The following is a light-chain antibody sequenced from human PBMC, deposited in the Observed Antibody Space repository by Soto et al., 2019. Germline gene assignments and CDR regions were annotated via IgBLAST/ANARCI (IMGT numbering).Light chain of an antibody. CDR2: DAS. Sequence: DIHMTHSPSSLSASVGDIVTITFRASQGIRNDLGWYQQKPGKAPKRLIYDASSLESGVPSRFSGSGSGTEFSLTISSLQPDDFATYYCQQYNHYWTFGQGTKVDIK. CDR1: QGIRND. V-gene: IGKV1-17*01. CDR3: QQYNHYWT. J-gene: IGKJ1*01.